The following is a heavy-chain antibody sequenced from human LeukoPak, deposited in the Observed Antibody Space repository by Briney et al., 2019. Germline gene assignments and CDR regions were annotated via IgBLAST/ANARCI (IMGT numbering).Heavy chain of an antibody. CDR3: ARTPFYYYDSSGYYYYDY. Sequence: SGPTLVNPTQTLTLTCTFSGFSPSTSGMRVSWIRQPPGKALEWLARIDWDDDKFYSTSLKTRLTISKDTSKNQVVLTMTNMDPVDTATYYCARTPFYYYDSSGYYYYDYWGQGTLVTVSS. V-gene: IGHV2-70*04. CDR2: IDWDDDK. J-gene: IGHJ4*02. CDR1: GFSPSTSGMR. D-gene: IGHD3-22*01.